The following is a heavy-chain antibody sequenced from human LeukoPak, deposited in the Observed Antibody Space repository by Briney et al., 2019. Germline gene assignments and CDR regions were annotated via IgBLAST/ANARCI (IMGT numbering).Heavy chain of an antibody. CDR1: GYTFTSYD. CDR3: ARTLVGRGVVIID. J-gene: IGHJ4*02. CDR2: MNPNSGNT. Sequence: ASVKVSCKASGYTFTSYDINWVRQATGQGLEWMGWMNPNSGNTGYAQKFQGRVTMTRNTSISTAYMELSSLRSEDMAVYYCARTLVGRGVVIIDWGQGTLVTVSS. D-gene: IGHD3-3*01. V-gene: IGHV1-8*01.